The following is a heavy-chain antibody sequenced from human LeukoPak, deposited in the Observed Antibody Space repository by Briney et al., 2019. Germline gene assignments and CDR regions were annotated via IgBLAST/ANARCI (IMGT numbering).Heavy chain of an antibody. CDR1: GGSSSSSSYF. J-gene: IGHJ6*02. Sequence: SEPLSLTCTVSGGSSSSSSYFWGWLRQPPGKGLEWIGSIYYRGSTYYNPSLKGRVTISVDTSKNQFSLKLTSVTAADTAVYYCATPGKVGEGSFYYYGVDVWGQGTTVTVSS. D-gene: IGHD2-2*01. V-gene: IGHV4-39*01. CDR3: ATPGKVGEGSFYYYGVDV. CDR2: IYYRGST.